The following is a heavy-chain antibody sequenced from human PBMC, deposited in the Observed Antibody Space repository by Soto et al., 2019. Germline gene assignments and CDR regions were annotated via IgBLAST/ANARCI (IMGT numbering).Heavy chain of an antibody. Sequence: AETLSLTCTVSGSALVSGGYFYTCVRQPPGKGLEWLGYIYYSGGTNYNPSLKSRVTISLDKSKSQFSLRLISVTAADMAVYYCTREQSDDNYFDPWGQGTLVTVSS. CDR3: TREQSDDNYFDP. J-gene: IGHJ5*02. CDR2: IYYSGGT. V-gene: IGHV4-61*08. D-gene: IGHD6-19*01. CDR1: GSALVSGGYF.